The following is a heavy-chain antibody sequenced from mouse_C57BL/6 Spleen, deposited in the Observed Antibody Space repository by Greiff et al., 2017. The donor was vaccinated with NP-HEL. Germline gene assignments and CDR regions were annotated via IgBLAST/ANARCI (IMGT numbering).Heavy chain of an antibody. CDR2: INPSSGYT. V-gene: IGHV1-4*01. Sequence: VQLQQSGAELARPGASVKMSCKASGYTFTSYTMHWVKQRPGQGLEWIGYINPSSGYTKYNQRFKDKATLTADKSSSTAYMQLSSLTSEDSAVYYCARRGYYYGNFDYWGQGTTLTVSS. CDR3: ARRGYYYGNFDY. D-gene: IGHD1-1*01. CDR1: GYTFTSYT. J-gene: IGHJ2*01.